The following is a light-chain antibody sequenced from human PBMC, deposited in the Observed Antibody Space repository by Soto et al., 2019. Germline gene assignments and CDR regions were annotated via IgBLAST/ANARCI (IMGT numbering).Light chain of an antibody. Sequence: EIVLTQSPATLSLSPGERATLSCRASQSVGSNSLGWYQQKPGQAPRLLIYGASIRAPDIPDRFSGSGSGTDFTLTITSLEPQDFAVYYCQLCGDSPPRTFGQGTKVDIK. J-gene: IGKJ1*01. CDR1: QSVGSNS. CDR3: QLCGDSPPRT. CDR2: GAS. V-gene: IGKV3-20*01.